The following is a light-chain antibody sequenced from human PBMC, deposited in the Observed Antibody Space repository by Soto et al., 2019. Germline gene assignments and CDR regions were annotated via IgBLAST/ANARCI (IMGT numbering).Light chain of an antibody. J-gene: IGKJ2*01. CDR1: RSLLYNHINKIY. V-gene: IGKV4-1*01. CDR2: WAS. Sequence: DIVMTQSSDSLVVSLGERATINCKSSRSLLYNHINKIYLAWYQQKSGQPHKLLIQWASTRESGVPDRFSGSGAGTEFTLTISSLQAEDVAVYYCQQNYFTPYTFGQGTKLEIK. CDR3: QQNYFTPYT.